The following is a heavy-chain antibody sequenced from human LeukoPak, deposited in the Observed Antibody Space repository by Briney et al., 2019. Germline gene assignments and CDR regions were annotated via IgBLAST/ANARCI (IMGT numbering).Heavy chain of an antibody. D-gene: IGHD2-2*01. V-gene: IGHV1-69*06. CDR3: ARGNQLLHYFDY. J-gene: IGHJ4*02. CDR2: IIPIFGTA. CDR1: GGTFSSYA. Sequence: ASVKVSCKASGGTFSSYAISWVRQAPGQGLEWMGGIIPIFGTANYAQKFQGRVTITADKSTSTAYMELSSLRSEDTAVYYCARGNQLLHYFDYWGQGTLVTVSP.